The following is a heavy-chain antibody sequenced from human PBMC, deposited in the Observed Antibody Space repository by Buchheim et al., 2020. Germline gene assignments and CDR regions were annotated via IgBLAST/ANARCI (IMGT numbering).Heavy chain of an antibody. CDR3: ARDCGGDCYGHYYGLDV. Sequence: QVQLQESGPGLVKPSETLSLTCNVSGGSITGSYWSWIRQPPGKGLEWIGYVSASGDSIYNPSLESRVTMSVETSTNQFSWKLRSATAADTAIYYCARDCGGDCYGHYYGLDVWGQGTT. CDR2: VSASGDS. J-gene: IGHJ6*02. V-gene: IGHV4-59*12. CDR1: GGSITGSY. D-gene: IGHD2-21*02.